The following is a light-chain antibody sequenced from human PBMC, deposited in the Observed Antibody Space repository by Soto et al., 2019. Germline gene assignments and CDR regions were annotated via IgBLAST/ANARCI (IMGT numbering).Light chain of an antibody. V-gene: IGLV2-14*01. J-gene: IGLJ1*01. Sequence: QSVLTQPASVSGSPGQSITISCTGTSSDIGGYNYVSWYQQHPGKAPKLMISEVNNRPSGVSNRFSGSESGNTASLTISGLQTEDEADYYCCSYTTTSTPFVFGTGTKVTV. CDR2: EVN. CDR3: CSYTTTSTPFV. CDR1: SSDIGGYNY.